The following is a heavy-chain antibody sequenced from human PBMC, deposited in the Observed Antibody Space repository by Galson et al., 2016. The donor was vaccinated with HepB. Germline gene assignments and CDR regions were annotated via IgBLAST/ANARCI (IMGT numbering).Heavy chain of an antibody. D-gene: IGHD2-2*01. CDR1: GFRFSSYA. CDR3: AKDACSSFSYFYFYY. V-gene: IGHV3-30*18. Sequence: SLRLSCAASGFRFSSYAMHWVRQAPGKGLEWVAMISSDGSDEYYADSVKGRFTISRDNSKDTLFLQMNSLRAEDTAIYYCAKDACSSFSYFYFYYCGQGTLVTVSS. J-gene: IGHJ4*02. CDR2: ISSDGSDE.